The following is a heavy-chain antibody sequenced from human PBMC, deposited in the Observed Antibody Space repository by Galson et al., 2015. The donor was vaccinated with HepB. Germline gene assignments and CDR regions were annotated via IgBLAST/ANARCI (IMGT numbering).Heavy chain of an antibody. CDR3: AKLSIEWRRFANNDY. CDR2: MRFDGSYK. CDR1: GLSLSNYV. Sequence: SLRLSCAASGLSLSNYVTHWVRQAPGKELEWVAFMRFDGSYKFYAESVKGRFTVSRDNSKNTLFLQMNSLRPEDTAVYYCAKLSIEWRRFANNDYWGQGNLVAVSS. J-gene: IGHJ4*02. D-gene: IGHD5-12*01. V-gene: IGHV3-30*02.